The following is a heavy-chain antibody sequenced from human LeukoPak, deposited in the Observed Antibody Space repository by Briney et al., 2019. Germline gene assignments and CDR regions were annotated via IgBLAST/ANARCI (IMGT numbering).Heavy chain of an antibody. Sequence: PPETLSLTCTVSGAPLNSYYWSWIRQPAGKGLEWIGRIYGGGSTNYNPSLKSRVTLSVDTSKNQFSLRLSSLTVADTAVYYCAREGRYGDYEGYWGQGTLVTVSS. D-gene: IGHD4-17*01. CDR3: AREGRYGDYEGY. J-gene: IGHJ4*02. CDR2: IYGGGST. V-gene: IGHV4-4*07. CDR1: GAPLNSYY.